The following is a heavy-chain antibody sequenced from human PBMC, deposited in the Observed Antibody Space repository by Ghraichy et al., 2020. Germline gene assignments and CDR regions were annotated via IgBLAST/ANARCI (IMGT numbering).Heavy chain of an antibody. V-gene: IGHV4-39*01. Sequence: SQTLSLTCTVSGGSISSSSYYWGWIRQPPGKGLEWIGSIYYSGSTYYNPSLKSRVTISVDTSKNQFSLKLSSVTAADTAVYYCARQPAYCSSTSCPLDYWGQGTLVTVSS. CDR1: GGSISSSSYY. CDR2: IYYSGST. D-gene: IGHD2-2*01. CDR3: ARQPAYCSSTSCPLDY. J-gene: IGHJ4*02.